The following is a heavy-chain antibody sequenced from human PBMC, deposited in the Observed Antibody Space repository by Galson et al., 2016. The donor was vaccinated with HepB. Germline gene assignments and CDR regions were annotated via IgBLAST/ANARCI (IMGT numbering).Heavy chain of an antibody. CDR1: GGSVSSRNYY. V-gene: IGHV4-61*01. Sequence: SETLSLTCTVSGGSVSSRNYYWSWIRQPPGKGLEWIGYMYYSGITNYNPSLKSRVTISGDTSKNQFSLKLISVTSADTAVYYCARARVEMATILDYWGQGALGTVSS. CDR2: MYYSGIT. J-gene: IGHJ4*02. D-gene: IGHD5-24*01. CDR3: ARARVEMATILDY.